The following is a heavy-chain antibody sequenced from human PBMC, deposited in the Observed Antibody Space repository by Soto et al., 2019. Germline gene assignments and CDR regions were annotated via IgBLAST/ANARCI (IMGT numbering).Heavy chain of an antibody. V-gene: IGHV3-74*01. CDR1: GFTFRNSW. J-gene: IGHJ5*01. D-gene: IGHD1-7*01. CDR3: ARDVSWRGELS. CDR2: INNDGTNT. Sequence: PGGSLRLSCAASGFTFRNSWMHWVRRAPGKGLVWVSRINNDGTNTDYADSVKGRFTISRDNAKNTVYLQVNNLRAEDTAVYYCARDVSWRGELSWGQGTLVTVSS.